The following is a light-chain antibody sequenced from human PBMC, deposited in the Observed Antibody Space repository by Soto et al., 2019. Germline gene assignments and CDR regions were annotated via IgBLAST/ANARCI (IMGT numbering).Light chain of an antibody. V-gene: IGLV2-14*01. CDR3: SSHSNITPYV. J-gene: IGLJ1*01. Sequence: SALTQPASVSGSPGQSITISCTGTSRDVGAYNYVSWYQQHPGKAPKLMVYDVTNRPSGVSDRFSGSKSGNTASLTISGLQADDEADYFCSSHSNITPYVFGTGTKVTVL. CDR1: SRDVGAYNY. CDR2: DVT.